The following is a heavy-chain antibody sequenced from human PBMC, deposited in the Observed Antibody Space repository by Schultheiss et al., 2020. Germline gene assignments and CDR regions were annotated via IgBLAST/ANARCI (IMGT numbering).Heavy chain of an antibody. Sequence: SETLSLTCDVSSYSITSGYWWGWIRQSPGQGLEWVGSMNHLGRPYYSPSLKGRVTISRDTSKNQISLKLGSVIAADTAVYYCTRGDVGAYFDYWGRGSLVTVSS. CDR3: TRGDVGAYFDY. V-gene: IGHV4-38-2*01. J-gene: IGHJ4*02. D-gene: IGHD1-26*01. CDR1: SYSITSGYW. CDR2: MNHLGRP.